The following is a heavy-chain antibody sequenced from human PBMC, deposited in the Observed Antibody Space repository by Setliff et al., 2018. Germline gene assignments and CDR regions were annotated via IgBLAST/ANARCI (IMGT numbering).Heavy chain of an antibody. J-gene: IGHJ4*02. CDR1: GGSISSHY. Sequence: SETLSLTCTVSGGSISSHYWSWIRQPPGKGLEWIGYIYYSGSTNYNPSLKSRVTISVDTSKNQFSLKLSSVTAADTAVYYCAREAPYYNFWSGYSDYWGQGTLVTVS. D-gene: IGHD3-3*01. CDR3: AREAPYYNFWSGYSDY. CDR2: IYYSGST. V-gene: IGHV4-59*11.